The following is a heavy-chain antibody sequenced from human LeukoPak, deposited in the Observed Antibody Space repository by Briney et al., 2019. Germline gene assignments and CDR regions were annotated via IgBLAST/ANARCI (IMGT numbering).Heavy chain of an antibody. D-gene: IGHD3-10*01. J-gene: IGHJ5*02. Sequence: PSVKVSCKASGYTFTGYYMHWGRQAPRQGLEWMGWINPNSGGTNSAHKFPGRVTMTRDTSLSTASMELSRLRYDDTAVYYCARAGVYYDSGSHRGWFDPWGQGTLVTVSS. CDR3: ARAGVYYDSGSHRGWFDP. V-gene: IGHV1-2*07. CDR1: GYTFTGYY. CDR2: INPNSGGT.